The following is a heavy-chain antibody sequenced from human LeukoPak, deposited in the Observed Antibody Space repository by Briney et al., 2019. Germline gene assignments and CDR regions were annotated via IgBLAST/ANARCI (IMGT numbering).Heavy chain of an antibody. D-gene: IGHD4-17*01. J-gene: IGHJ2*01. CDR3: AREMHDYGAQRYFDL. CDR1: GGSISSGDYY. Sequence: SETLSLTCTVSGGSISSGDYYWSWIRQPPGEGLEWIGYIYYSGSTYYNPSLKSRVTISVDTSKNQFSLKLSSMTAADTAVYYCAREMHDYGAQRYFDLWGRGTLVTVSS. V-gene: IGHV4-30-4*01. CDR2: IYYSGST.